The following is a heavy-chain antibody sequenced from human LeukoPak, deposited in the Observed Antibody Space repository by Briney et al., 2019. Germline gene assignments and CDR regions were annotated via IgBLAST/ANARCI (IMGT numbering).Heavy chain of an antibody. CDR2: INHSGSK. D-gene: IGHD1-26*01. CDR1: GGFFSGYY. J-gene: IGHJ5*02. V-gene: IGHV4-34*01. CDR3: ARGVSGIVGATSRLKHGWFDP. Sequence: SETLSLTCGVDGGFFSGYYWTWIRQPPGKGLEWIGEINHSGSKNYNTSLKSRVTISVDTSKNQFSLKVTSVTAADTAVYFCARGVSGIVGATSRLKHGWFDPWGQGTLVTVSS.